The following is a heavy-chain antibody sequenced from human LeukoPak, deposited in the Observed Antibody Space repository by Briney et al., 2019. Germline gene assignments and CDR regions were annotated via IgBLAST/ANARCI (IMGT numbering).Heavy chain of an antibody. CDR1: GGSISSYY. V-gene: IGHV4-59*12. Sequence: SETLSLTCTVSGGSISSYYWSWIRQPPGKGLEWIGSIYYSGSTYHSPSLKSRVTISVDTSKNQFSLKLSSVTAADTAVYYCARGTVDTLFDYWGQGTLVTVSS. D-gene: IGHD5-18*01. CDR3: ARGTVDTLFDY. CDR2: IYYSGST. J-gene: IGHJ4*02.